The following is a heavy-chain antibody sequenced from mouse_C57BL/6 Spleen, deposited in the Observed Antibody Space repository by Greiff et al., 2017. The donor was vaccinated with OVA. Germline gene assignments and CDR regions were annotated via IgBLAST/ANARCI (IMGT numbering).Heavy chain of an antibody. V-gene: IGHV1-82*01. J-gene: IGHJ4*01. Sequence: VQLQQSGPELVKPGASVKISCKASGYAFSSSWMNWVKQRPGKGLEWIGRIYPGDGDTNYNGKFKGKATLTADKSSSTAYMQLSSLTSRDSAVYFCAREGYYGSSGAMDYWGQGTSVTVSS. D-gene: IGHD1-1*01. CDR1: GYAFSSSW. CDR2: IYPGDGDT. CDR3: AREGYYGSSGAMDY.